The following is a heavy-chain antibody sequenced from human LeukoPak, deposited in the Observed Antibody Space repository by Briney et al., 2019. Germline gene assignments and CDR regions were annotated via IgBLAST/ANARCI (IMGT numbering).Heavy chain of an antibody. Sequence: GGSLRLSCAAAGFSFSSYAMHWVRQAPGKGLEWVAVISYDVSNKYYADSVKGRFTISRDNSKNTPYLKMNSLRAEDTAVYYCARDPNSGFIWFGDSYMDVWGKGTTVTVSS. D-gene: IGHD3-10*01. CDR2: ISYDVSNK. V-gene: IGHV3-30*01. CDR1: GFSFSSYA. J-gene: IGHJ6*03. CDR3: ARDPNSGFIWFGDSYMDV.